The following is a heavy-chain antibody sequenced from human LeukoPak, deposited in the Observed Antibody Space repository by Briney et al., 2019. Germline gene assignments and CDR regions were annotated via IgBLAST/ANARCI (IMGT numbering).Heavy chain of an antibody. V-gene: IGHV4-61*02. J-gene: IGHJ6*03. CDR3: ARTFHYYMDV. CDR2: IYTSGST. CDR1: GGSISSGSYY. Sequence: SETLSLTCTVSGGSISSGSYYWSWIRQPAGKGLEWIGRIYTSGSTNYNPSLKSRVTISVDTSKNQFSLKLSSVTAADTAVYYCARTFHYYMDVWGKGTTVTISS.